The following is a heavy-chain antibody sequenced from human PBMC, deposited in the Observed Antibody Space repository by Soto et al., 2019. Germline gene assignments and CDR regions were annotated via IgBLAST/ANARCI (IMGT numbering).Heavy chain of an antibody. Sequence: QVQLVQSGAEVKKPGASVKVSCKTSGYTFTNFGLSWVRQAPGQGLEWMGWISAYNGNTNYARNFQGRVTMTTDTSTGTADMALRSLRSDDTAVYYSARGGPPLDYWGQGTLVTVSS. CDR1: GYTFTNFG. CDR3: ARGGPPLDY. CDR2: ISAYNGNT. D-gene: IGHD3-16*01. J-gene: IGHJ4*02. V-gene: IGHV1-18*01.